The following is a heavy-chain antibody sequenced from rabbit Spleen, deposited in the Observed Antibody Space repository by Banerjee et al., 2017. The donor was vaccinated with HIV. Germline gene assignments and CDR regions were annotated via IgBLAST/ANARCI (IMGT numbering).Heavy chain of an antibody. D-gene: IGHD1-1*01. CDR3: VRGASSSGYYSL. V-gene: IGHV1S40*01. Sequence: QSLEESGGDLVKPGASLTLTCTASGIDFSSYGISWVRQAPGKGLEWIGYIDPIFGITYYANWVNGRFSISRENAQNTVFLQMTSLTAADTGTYFCVRGASSSGYYSLWGPGTLVTVS. J-gene: IGHJ4*01. CDR2: IDPIFGIT. CDR1: GIDFSSYG.